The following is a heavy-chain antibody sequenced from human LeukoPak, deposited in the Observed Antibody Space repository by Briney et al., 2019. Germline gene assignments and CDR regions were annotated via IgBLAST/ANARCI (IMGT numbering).Heavy chain of an antibody. CDR3: ARDRIVGATRGGDFDY. Sequence: GRSLRLSCAASRFTFSRYGMRWVRQAPGQGLEWVAVIWFDVGNKYYADSVKGGFTISRDNSTNTLYMQMNSLRAEDTAVYYCARDRIVGATRGGDFDYWGQGTLVTVSS. CDR2: IWFDVGNK. D-gene: IGHD1-26*01. CDR1: RFTFSRYG. J-gene: IGHJ4*02. V-gene: IGHV3-33*01.